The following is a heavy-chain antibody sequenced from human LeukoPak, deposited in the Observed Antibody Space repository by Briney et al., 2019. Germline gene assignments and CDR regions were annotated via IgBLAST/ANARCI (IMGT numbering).Heavy chain of an antibody. CDR2: ISSSSSTV. Sequence: PGGSLRLSCAASGFTFSSYSMNWVRQAPGKGLEWVSYISSSSSTVYYADSVKGRFTISRDNAKNSLYLQMNSLRAEDTAVYYCARVIAAAPAITYDYWGQGTLVTVSS. CDR1: GFTFSSYS. CDR3: ARVIAAAPAITYDY. D-gene: IGHD6-13*01. V-gene: IGHV3-48*04. J-gene: IGHJ4*02.